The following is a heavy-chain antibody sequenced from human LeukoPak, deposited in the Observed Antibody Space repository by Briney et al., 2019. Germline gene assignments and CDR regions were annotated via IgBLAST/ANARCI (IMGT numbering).Heavy chain of an antibody. CDR1: GGTFSSYA. J-gene: IGHJ4*02. V-gene: IGHV1-69*13. CDR3: AREGIVTTYSNCLDY. CDR2: IIPIFGTA. D-gene: IGHD4-11*01. Sequence: SVKVSCKASGGTFSSYAISWVRQAPGQGLEWMGGIIPIFGTANYAQKFQGRVTITADESTSTAYTELSSLRSEDTAVYYCAREGIVTTYSNCLDYWGQGTLVTVSS.